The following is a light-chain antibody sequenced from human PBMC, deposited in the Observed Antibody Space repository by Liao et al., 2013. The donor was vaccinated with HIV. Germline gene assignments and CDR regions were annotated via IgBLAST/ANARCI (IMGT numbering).Light chain of an antibody. CDR3: QVWDSSSDPSYV. CDR2: QDR. CDR1: KLGNKN. Sequence: SYELTQPPSVSVSPGQTAIITCSGDKLGNKNACWYQQKPGQSPVLVICQDRGRPSGIPERFSGSNSENPATLTISWVEAGDEADYYCQVWDSSSDPSYVFGTGTKVTVL. V-gene: IGLV3-1*01. J-gene: IGLJ1*01.